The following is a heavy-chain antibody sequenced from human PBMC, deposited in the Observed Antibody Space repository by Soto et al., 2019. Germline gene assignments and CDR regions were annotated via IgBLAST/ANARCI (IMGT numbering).Heavy chain of an antibody. CDR3: AGDPMITFGETSRYDY. D-gene: IGHD3-16*01. Sequence: PGGSLRLSCAASGFTFSSYGMHWVRQAPGKGLEWVAVIWYDGSNKYYADSVKGRFTISRDNSKNTLYLQMNSLRAEDTAVYYCAGDPMITFGETSRYDYWGQGTLVTVSS. V-gene: IGHV3-33*01. J-gene: IGHJ4*02. CDR2: IWYDGSNK. CDR1: GFTFSSYG.